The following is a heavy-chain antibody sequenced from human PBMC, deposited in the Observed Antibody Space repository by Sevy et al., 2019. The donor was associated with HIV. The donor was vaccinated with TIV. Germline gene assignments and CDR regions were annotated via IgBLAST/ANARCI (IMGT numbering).Heavy chain of an antibody. CDR1: GFSFNTYN. Sequence: GGSLRLSCAASGFSFNTYNIHWVRQAPGKGLEWVSSISTNSRHIYYADSVQGRFTISRDNAKNSLYLQMISLRAEDTAVYYCARDRSRGGLRGPLRYFDWLFDSWGQGTLVTVSS. J-gene: IGHJ4*02. CDR3: ARDRSRGGLRGPLRYFDWLFDS. D-gene: IGHD3-9*01. CDR2: ISTNSRHI. V-gene: IGHV3-21*01.